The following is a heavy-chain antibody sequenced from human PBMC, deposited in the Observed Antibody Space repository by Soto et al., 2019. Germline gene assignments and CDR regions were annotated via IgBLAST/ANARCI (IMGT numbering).Heavy chain of an antibody. Sequence: SETLSLTCTVSGDSVTSDSYFWSWIRQPPGKGLEWIGNSYYSGYYSGSTNHNPSLKSRVTISVDTSKNQFSLKLSSVTAADTAVYYCARVGSSGSFDYWGQGTLVTVSS. D-gene: IGHD3-22*01. CDR3: ARVGSSGSFDY. CDR1: GDSVTSDSYF. V-gene: IGHV4-61*01. CDR2: SYYSGYYSGST. J-gene: IGHJ4*02.